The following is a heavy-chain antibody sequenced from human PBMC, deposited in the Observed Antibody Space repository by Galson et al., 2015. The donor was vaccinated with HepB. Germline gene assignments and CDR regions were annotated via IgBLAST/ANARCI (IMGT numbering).Heavy chain of an antibody. CDR2: ISAYNGNT. CDR1: GYTFTSYG. Sequence: SVKVSCKASGYTFTSYGISWVRQAPGQGLEWMGWISAYNGNTNYAQNLQGRVTMTTDTSTTTAYVELRSLRSDDTAVYYCARDQGCSGGSCSSRYWGQGTLVTVYS. V-gene: IGHV1-18*04. D-gene: IGHD2-15*01. J-gene: IGHJ4*02. CDR3: ARDQGCSGGSCSSRY.